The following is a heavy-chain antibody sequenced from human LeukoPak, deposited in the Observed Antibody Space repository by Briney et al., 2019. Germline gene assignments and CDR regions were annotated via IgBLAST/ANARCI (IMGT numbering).Heavy chain of an antibody. CDR1: GGSFSGYY. D-gene: IGHD4-17*01. CDR3: AREDGEKDWFDP. CDR2: INHSGST. J-gene: IGHJ5*02. V-gene: IGHV4-34*01. Sequence: PSETLSLTCAVYGGSFSGYYWSWIRQPPGKGLEWIGEINHSGSTNYNPSLKSRVTISVDTSKNQFSLKLSSVTAADTAVYYCAREDGEKDWFDPWGQGTLVTVSS.